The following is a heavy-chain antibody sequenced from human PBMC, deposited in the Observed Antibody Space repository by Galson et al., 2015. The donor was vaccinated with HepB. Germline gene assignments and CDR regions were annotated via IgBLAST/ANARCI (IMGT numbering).Heavy chain of an antibody. V-gene: IGHV3-23*01. CDR1: GFTFSSYA. CDR2: ISGSGGST. D-gene: IGHD4-23*01. CDR3: AKYGGDQEDGGGDYFDY. J-gene: IGHJ4*02. Sequence: SLRLSCAASGFTFSSYAMSWVRQAPGKGLEWVSAISGSGGSTYYADSVKGRFTISRDNSKNTLYLQMNSLRAEDTAVYYCAKYGGDQEDGGGDYFDYWGQGTLVTVSS.